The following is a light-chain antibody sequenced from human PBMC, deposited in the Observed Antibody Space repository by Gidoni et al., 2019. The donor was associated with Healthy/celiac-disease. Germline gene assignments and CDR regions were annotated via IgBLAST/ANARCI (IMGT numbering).Light chain of an antibody. CDR1: QDISNY. Sequence: DIQMTQSPSSLSASVGDRVTITCQASQDISNYLNWYQQKPGKAPKPLIYDASNLETGVPSRFSGSSSGTDFTFTISSLQPEDIATYYCRQYDNFIFTFGPGTKVDIK. CDR3: RQYDNFIFT. J-gene: IGKJ3*01. CDR2: DAS. V-gene: IGKV1-33*01.